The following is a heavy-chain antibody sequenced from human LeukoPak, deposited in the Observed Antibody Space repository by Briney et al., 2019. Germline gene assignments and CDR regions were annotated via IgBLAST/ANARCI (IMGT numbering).Heavy chain of an antibody. CDR1: GGTFSSYA. J-gene: IGHJ5*02. CDR2: IIPIFGIA. V-gene: IGHV1-69*04. CDR3: ARSLWFGESRGGSLSSNWFDP. D-gene: IGHD3-10*01. Sequence: SVKVSCKASGGTFSSYAISWVRQAPGQGLEWMGRIIPIFGIANYAQKFQGRVTITADKSTCTAYMELSSLRSEDTAAYYCARSLWFGESRGGSLSSNWFDPWGRGTLVTVSS.